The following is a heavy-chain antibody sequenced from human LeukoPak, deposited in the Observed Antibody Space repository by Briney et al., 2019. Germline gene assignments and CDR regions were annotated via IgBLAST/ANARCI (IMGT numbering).Heavy chain of an antibody. V-gene: IGHV3-74*01. CDR1: GFTFSSYW. D-gene: IGHD2-2*01. Sequence: GGSLRLSCAASGFTFSSYWMHWVRHAPGEGLVWVSRIKSDGTLTNYADSVRGRFTISRDDAKNTLYLQMNSLRAEDTAVYYCTREIAVVPAASLGYWGQGTLVTVSS. CDR2: IKSDGTLT. J-gene: IGHJ4*02. CDR3: TREIAVVPAASLGY.